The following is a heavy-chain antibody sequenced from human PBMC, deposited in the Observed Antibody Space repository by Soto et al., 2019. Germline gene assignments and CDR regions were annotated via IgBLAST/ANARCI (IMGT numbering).Heavy chain of an antibody. J-gene: IGHJ4*02. CDR3: ARVHYGSGSYIDY. CDR1: GGSFSGYY. CDR2: INHSGST. D-gene: IGHD3-10*01. Sequence: QVQLQQWGAGLLKPSETLSLTCAVYGGSFSGYYWSWIRQPPGKGLEWIGEINHSGSTNYNPSLKRRVTLSVDTSKNQFSLKLSSVTAADTAVYYCARVHYGSGSYIDYWGQGTLVTVSS. V-gene: IGHV4-34*01.